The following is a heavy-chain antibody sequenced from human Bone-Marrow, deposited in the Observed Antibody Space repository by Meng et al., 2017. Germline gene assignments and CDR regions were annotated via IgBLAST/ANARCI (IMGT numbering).Heavy chain of an antibody. Sequence: QVQLVQSGAEVKKPGASVKVSCKASGYTFTGYYMHWVRQAPGQGLEWMGRINPNSGGTNYAQKFQGRVTMTRDTSISTAYMELSRLRSDDTAVYYCARDSRSLAAAGTGNFQHWGQGTLVTVSS. CDR3: ARDSRSLAAAGTGNFQH. CDR2: INPNSGGT. J-gene: IGHJ1*01. CDR1: GYTFTGYY. V-gene: IGHV1-2*06. D-gene: IGHD6-13*01.